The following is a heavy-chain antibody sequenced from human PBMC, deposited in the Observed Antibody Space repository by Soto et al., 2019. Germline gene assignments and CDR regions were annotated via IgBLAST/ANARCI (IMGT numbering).Heavy chain of an antibody. J-gene: IGHJ3*02. V-gene: IGHV4-30-4*01. Sequence: QVQLQESGPGLVKPSQTLSLTCTVSGGSISSGDYYWSWIRQPPGKGLEWIGYIYYSGSNYYNPSFKNRVTKSVDTSKNQFSLKLSSVTAADAAVYYCARALAAEGDFDIWGQGTMVTVSS. D-gene: IGHD3-3*02. CDR2: IYYSGSN. CDR3: ARALAAEGDFDI. CDR1: GGSISSGDYY.